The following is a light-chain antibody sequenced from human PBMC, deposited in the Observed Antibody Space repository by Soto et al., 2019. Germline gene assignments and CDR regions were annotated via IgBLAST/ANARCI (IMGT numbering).Light chain of an antibody. V-gene: IGKV1-39*01. CDR1: QSISSY. Sequence: DIQITQSPSSRSASVGDRVTMTCRAGQSISSYLNWYQQKPGKAPKLLIYAASSLQSGVPSRFSGSGSGTDFTLTISSLQPEDFATYYCQQSYSTPRTFGQGTKVDIK. CDR3: QQSYSTPRT. J-gene: IGKJ1*01. CDR2: AAS.